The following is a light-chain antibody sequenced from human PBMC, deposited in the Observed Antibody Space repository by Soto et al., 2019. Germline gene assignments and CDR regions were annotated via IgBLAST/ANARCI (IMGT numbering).Light chain of an antibody. Sequence: EIVMTQSPATLSVSPGERATLSCRASQSVSSNLAWYQQKPGQAPRFLIYGASNRATGIPDRFSGSGSGTEFTLTISRLQSEDFAVYYCQKYNNWPSWTFGQGTKVDIK. J-gene: IGKJ1*01. CDR1: QSVSSN. V-gene: IGKV3-15*01. CDR2: GAS. CDR3: QKYNNWPSWT.